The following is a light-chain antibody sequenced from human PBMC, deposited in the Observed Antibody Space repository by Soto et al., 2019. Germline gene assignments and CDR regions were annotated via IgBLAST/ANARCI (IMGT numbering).Light chain of an antibody. Sequence: QSVLRQPPSASGAPGQRVTISCSGGTSNIRDNFVYWYQQVPGTAPKLLIYRNSQRHSGVPDRFSGSKSGTSGSLAISGLRSEDEADYYCATWDDSLSGYVFGTGTKLTVL. V-gene: IGLV1-47*01. CDR1: TSNIRDNF. CDR3: ATWDDSLSGYV. CDR2: RNS. J-gene: IGLJ1*01.